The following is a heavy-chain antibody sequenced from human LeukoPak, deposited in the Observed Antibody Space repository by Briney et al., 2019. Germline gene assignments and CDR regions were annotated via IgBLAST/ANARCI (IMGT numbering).Heavy chain of an antibody. D-gene: IGHD6-13*01. CDR1: GFTFSSYG. J-gene: IGHJ4*02. CDR2: IQYDGSNE. Sequence: PGGSLRLSCAASGFTFSSYGMHWVRQAPGKGLEWVAYIQYDGSNEQYADSVKGRFSISRDSSKNILYLQMNSLRAEDTAVYYCAKNQDSSSPPSYFDCWGQGTLVTVSS. V-gene: IGHV3-30*02. CDR3: AKNQDSSSPPSYFDC.